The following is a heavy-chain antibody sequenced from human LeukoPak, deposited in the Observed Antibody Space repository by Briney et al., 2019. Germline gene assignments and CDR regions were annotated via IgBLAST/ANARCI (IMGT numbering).Heavy chain of an antibody. Sequence: ASVKVSCKASGYTFTSYGISWVRQAPGQGLEWMGWISAYSGNTNYAQKLQGRVTMTTDTSTSTAYMELRSLRSDDTAVYYCARFAAAAGTFDYWGQGTLVTVSS. CDR3: ARFAAAAGTFDY. D-gene: IGHD6-13*01. CDR1: GYTFTSYG. J-gene: IGHJ4*02. CDR2: ISAYSGNT. V-gene: IGHV1-18*01.